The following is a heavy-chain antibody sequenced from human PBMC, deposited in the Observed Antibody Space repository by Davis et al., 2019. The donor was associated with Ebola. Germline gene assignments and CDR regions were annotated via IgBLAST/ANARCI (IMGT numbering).Heavy chain of an antibody. V-gene: IGHV3-7*01. CDR2: IKEDGSEK. J-gene: IGHJ6*04. CDR3: ASSYGMDA. CDR1: GFTFSSYW. Sequence: GESLKISCAASGFTFSSYWMSWVRQAPGKGLEWVANIKEDGSEKHYVDSVKGRFTISRDNAKNSLYVQMNSLRAEDTAVYYCASSYGMDAWGKGTTVTVSS.